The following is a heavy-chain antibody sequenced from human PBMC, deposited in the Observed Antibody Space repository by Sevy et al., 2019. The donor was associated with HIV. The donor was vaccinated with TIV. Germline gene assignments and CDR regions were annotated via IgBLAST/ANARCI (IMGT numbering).Heavy chain of an antibody. Sequence: GESLKISCQVSGYSFTDYWIGWVRQMPGKGLEWMGIIYPGDSDTRYIPSFQGQVTISVDKSLSTAYLQWTSLKASDTAIYHCARRNTRATNWYFDLWGRGTLVTVSS. CDR3: ARRNTRATNWYFDL. CDR2: IYPGDSDT. CDR1: GYSFTDYW. V-gene: IGHV5-51*01. D-gene: IGHD2-2*01. J-gene: IGHJ2*01.